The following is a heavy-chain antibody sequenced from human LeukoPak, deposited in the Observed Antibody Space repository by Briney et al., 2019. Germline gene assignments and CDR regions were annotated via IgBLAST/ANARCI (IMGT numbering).Heavy chain of an antibody. Sequence: SETLSLTCTVSGGSISSYYWSWIGQPPGKGLEWIGYIYYSGSTNYNPSLKSRVTISVDTSKNQFSLKLSSVTAADTAVYYCARRSPPDHYYFDYWGQGTLVTVSS. CDR1: GGSISSYY. V-gene: IGHV4-59*01. CDR2: IYYSGST. J-gene: IGHJ4*02. D-gene: IGHD1-14*01. CDR3: ARRSPPDHYYFDY.